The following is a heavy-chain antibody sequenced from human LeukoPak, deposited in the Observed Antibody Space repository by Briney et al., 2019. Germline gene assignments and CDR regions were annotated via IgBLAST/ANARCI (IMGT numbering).Heavy chain of an antibody. CDR2: IRSKAYGGTT. CDR1: GFTFGDYA. V-gene: IGHV3-49*04. Sequence: PGRSLRLSCTASGFTFGDYAMSWVRQAPGKGLEWVGFIRSKAYGGTTEYAASVKGRFTISRDDSKSIAYLQMNSLKTEDTAVYYCAKVILCTAAGITMGFDYWGQGTLVTVSS. J-gene: IGHJ4*02. CDR3: AKVILCTAAGITMGFDY. D-gene: IGHD6-13*01.